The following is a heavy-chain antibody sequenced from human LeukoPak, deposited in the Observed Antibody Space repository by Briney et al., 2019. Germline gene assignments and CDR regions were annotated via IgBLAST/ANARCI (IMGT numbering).Heavy chain of an antibody. Sequence: SQTLSLTCTVSGGSISSGSYYWSWIRQPAGKGLEWIGRIYTSGSTNYNPSLKSRVTISVDTSKNQFSLKLSSVTAADTAVYYCARGGELMNFWGQGTLVTVSS. D-gene: IGHD1-26*01. V-gene: IGHV4-61*02. CDR2: IYTSGST. CDR1: GGSISSGSYY. CDR3: ARGGELMNF. J-gene: IGHJ4*02.